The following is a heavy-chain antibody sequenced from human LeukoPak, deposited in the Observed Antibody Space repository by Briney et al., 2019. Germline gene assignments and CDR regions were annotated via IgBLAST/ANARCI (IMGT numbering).Heavy chain of an antibody. Sequence: GGSLRLSCAASGFTVSSNYMRWVRQAPGKGLEWVSVIYSGGSTYYADSVKGRFTISRDNSKNTLYLQMNSLRAEDTAVYYCARDRSSGSRVEFFFDYWGQGTLVTLSS. V-gene: IGHV3-66*02. D-gene: IGHD6-19*01. CDR3: ARDRSSGSRVEFFFDY. J-gene: IGHJ4*02. CDR1: GFTVSSNY. CDR2: IYSGGST.